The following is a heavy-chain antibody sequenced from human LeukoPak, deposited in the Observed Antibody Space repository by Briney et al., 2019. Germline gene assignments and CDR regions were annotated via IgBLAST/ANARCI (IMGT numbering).Heavy chain of an antibody. CDR2: INAGNGNT. D-gene: IGHD2-15*01. CDR3: ARPIGYSSGGFDL. Sequence: GASVKVSCKASGYTFSSYAMHWVRQAPGQRLEWMGWINAGNGNTKNSQNFQDRVTFTRDTSAGIAYMELSSLRSEDTAVYYCARPIGYSSGGFDLWGRGTLVTVSS. V-gene: IGHV1-3*01. CDR1: GYTFSSYA. J-gene: IGHJ2*01.